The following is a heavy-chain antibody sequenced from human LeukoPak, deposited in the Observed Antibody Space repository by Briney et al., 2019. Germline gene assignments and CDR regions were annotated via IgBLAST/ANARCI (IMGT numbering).Heavy chain of an antibody. D-gene: IGHD6-13*01. J-gene: IGHJ4*02. CDR2: VNHSGAT. CDR3: ARGVYIAAAQYGY. V-gene: IGHV4-34*10. CDR1: GGSFNNYY. Sequence: KPSKTLSLTCGVYGGSFNNYYWSWFRQPPGKGLEWIGEVNHSGATNYSPSLKSRLTMSVDTSKSQFSLKLSSVTAADTAVYYCARGVYIAAAQYGYWGQGTLVTVSS.